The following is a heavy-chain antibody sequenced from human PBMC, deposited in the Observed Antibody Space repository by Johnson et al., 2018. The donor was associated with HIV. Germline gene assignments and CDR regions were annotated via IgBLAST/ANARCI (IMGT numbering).Heavy chain of an antibody. D-gene: IGHD6-19*01. J-gene: IGHJ3*01. V-gene: IGHV3-30*03. CDR3: ASGENSGWSRV. CDR1: GFTFSSYW. Sequence: QVQLVESGGGLVQPGGSLRLSCAASGFTFSSYWMSWVRQAPGKWLEWVAVISYDGSNKYYADSVKGRFTISRDNSKNTLYLQMNSLRAEDTAVYYCASGENSGWSRVWGQGTMVNVSS. CDR2: ISYDGSNK.